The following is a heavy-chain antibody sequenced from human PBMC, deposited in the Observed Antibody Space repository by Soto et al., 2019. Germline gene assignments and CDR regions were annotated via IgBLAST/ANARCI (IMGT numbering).Heavy chain of an antibody. J-gene: IGHJ5*02. Sequence: ASVKVSCKASGYTFTSYGISWVRQAPGQGLEWMGWISAYNGNTNYAQKLQGGVTMTTDTSTSTAYMELRSLRSDDTAVYYCARDTVRGDLFLNCFDPWGQGTLVTVSS. V-gene: IGHV1-18*01. CDR1: GYTFTSYG. CDR2: ISAYNGNT. CDR3: ARDTVRGDLFLNCFDP. D-gene: IGHD3-10*01.